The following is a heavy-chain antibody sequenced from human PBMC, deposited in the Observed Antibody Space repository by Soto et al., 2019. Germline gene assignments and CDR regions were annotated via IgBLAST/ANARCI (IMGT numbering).Heavy chain of an antibody. D-gene: IGHD3-22*01. CDR1: GYTFTSYA. V-gene: IGHV1-3*01. CDR2: INAGNGNT. J-gene: IGHJ4*02. Sequence: ASVKVSCKASGYTFTSYAMHWVRQAPGQRLEWMEWINAGNGNTKYSQKFQGRVTITRDKSTSTAYMELSSLRSEDTAVYYCARALGGGDPAMMVNNGGRGTLVTVSS. CDR3: ARALGGGDPAMMVNN.